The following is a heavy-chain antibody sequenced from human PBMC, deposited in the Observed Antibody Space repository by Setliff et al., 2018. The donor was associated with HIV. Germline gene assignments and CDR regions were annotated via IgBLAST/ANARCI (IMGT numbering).Heavy chain of an antibody. Sequence: PGGSLRLSCSASGFRIGDYAITWVRQAPGKGLEWVGFMRSNANPETTEYAAAVKGRFTISRDDSKDIVYLQMNSLRAEDTALYYCARDRRYYDSRQPWAFDIWGQGTMVTVSS. D-gene: IGHD3-22*01. CDR3: ARDRRYYDSRQPWAFDI. CDR2: MRSNANPETT. CDR1: GFRIGDYA. V-gene: IGHV3-49*04. J-gene: IGHJ3*02.